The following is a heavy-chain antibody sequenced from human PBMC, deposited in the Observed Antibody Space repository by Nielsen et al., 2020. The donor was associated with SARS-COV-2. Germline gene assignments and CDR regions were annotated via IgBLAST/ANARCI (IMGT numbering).Heavy chain of an antibody. CDR3: AKVNWDSSSWYRGWFDP. CDR1: GFTFDDYA. CDR2: ISWNSGSI. Sequence: SLKISCAASGFTFDDYAMHWVRQAPGKGLEWVSGISWNSGSIGYADSVKGRFTISRDNAKNSLYLQMNSLRAEDTALYYCAKVNWDSSSWYRGWFDPWGQGTLVTVSS. V-gene: IGHV3-9*01. J-gene: IGHJ5*02. D-gene: IGHD6-13*01.